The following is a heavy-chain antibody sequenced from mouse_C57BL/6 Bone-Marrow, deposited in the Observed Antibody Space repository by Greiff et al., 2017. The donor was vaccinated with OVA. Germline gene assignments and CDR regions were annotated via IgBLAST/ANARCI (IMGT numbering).Heavy chain of an antibody. D-gene: IGHD2-2*01. CDR1: GYTFTSYW. CDR2: IYPGSGST. J-gene: IGHJ4*01. V-gene: IGHV1-55*01. Sequence: QVQLQPGAELVKPGASVKMSCKASGYTFTSYWVTWVKQRPGQGLEWIGDIYPGSGSTNYNEKFKSKATLTVDTSSSTAYMQLSSLTSEDSAVYYCARRRDGYDYYAMDYWGQGTSVTVSS. CDR3: ARRRDGYDYYAMDY.